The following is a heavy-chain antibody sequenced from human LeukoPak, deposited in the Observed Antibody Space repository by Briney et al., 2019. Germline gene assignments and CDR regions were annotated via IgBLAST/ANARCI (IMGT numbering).Heavy chain of an antibody. CDR1: GFTFSGYW. Sequence: GGSLRLSCAASGFTFSGYWMTWVRQAPGKGLEWVANIKQDGSEKYYVDSVKGRFTIFRDNAKNSLYLQMNSLRAEDTAVYYCARDHRSLFDYWGQGTLVTVSS. V-gene: IGHV3-7*03. CDR2: IKQDGSEK. J-gene: IGHJ4*02. CDR3: ARDHRSLFDY.